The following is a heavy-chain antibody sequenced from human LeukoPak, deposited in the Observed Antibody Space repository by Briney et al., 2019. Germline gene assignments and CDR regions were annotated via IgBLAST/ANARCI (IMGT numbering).Heavy chain of an antibody. J-gene: IGHJ4*02. CDR1: GFTFSSYG. CDR3: AKDRLRVGSPFIAAAGYLDY. V-gene: IGHV3-30*02. D-gene: IGHD6-13*01. Sequence: GGSLRLSCAASGFTFSSYGMHWVRQAPGKGLEWVAFIRYDGSNKYYADSAKGRFTISRDNSKNTLYLQMNSLRAEDTAVYYCAKDRLRVGSPFIAAAGYLDYWGQGTLVTVSS. CDR2: IRYDGSNK.